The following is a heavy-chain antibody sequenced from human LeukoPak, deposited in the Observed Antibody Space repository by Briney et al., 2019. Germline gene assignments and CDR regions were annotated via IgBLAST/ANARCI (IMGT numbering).Heavy chain of an antibody. Sequence: KPSETLSLTCAVYGGSFSSYYWSWIRQSPGGGLEWIGEITHSRSTNYNPSLKSRVTISLDTYKSQFSLKLTSVTAADTAVYYCARVTRFTQFGELWFDSWGQGTLLTVSS. CDR2: ITHSRST. V-gene: IGHV4-34*01. D-gene: IGHD3-10*01. CDR3: ARVTRFTQFGELWFDS. CDR1: GGSFSSYY. J-gene: IGHJ5*01.